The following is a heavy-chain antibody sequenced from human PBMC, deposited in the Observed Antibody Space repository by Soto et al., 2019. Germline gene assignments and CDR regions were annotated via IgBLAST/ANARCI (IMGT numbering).Heavy chain of an antibody. CDR2: VYNSGST. CDR1: GGSVSGGSYC. CDR3: SRVPLTSYFDL. Sequence: QVQLQESGPGLVKPSETLSLTCTVSGGSVSGGSYCWSWIRQPPGKGLECIGYVYNSGSTTYNPSLKSPVTISVDTCKNQFSLGLSSVTAADTAVYYCSRVPLTSYFDLRGRGTLVTVSS. D-gene: IGHD2-2*01. V-gene: IGHV4-61*01. J-gene: IGHJ2*01.